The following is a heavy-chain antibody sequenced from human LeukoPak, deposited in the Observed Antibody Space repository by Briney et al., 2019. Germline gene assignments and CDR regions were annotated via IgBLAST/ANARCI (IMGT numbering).Heavy chain of an antibody. J-gene: IGHJ6*03. D-gene: IGHD3-22*01. CDR2: IYPGDSDT. CDR3: ARKPGYYYDSSGYQGYMDV. V-gene: IGHV5-51*01. Sequence: GESLKISCKGSGYSFTSYWIGWVRQMPGKGLEWMGIIYPGDSDTRYSPSFQGQVTISADKSIRTAYLQWSSLKASDTAMYYCARKPGYYYDSSGYQGYMDVWGKGTTVTVSS. CDR1: GYSFTSYW.